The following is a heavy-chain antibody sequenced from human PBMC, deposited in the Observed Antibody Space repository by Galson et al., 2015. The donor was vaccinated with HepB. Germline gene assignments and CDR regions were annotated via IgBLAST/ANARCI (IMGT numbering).Heavy chain of an antibody. CDR1: GLTFSTFA. D-gene: IGHD1-26*01. CDR2: ISGSGTTI. Sequence: SLRLSCAASGLTFSTFAMGWVRQAPGKGLVWVSIISGSGTTIFYADSVKGRFAISRDNAKKSLSLQMHSLRAEDTAVYYCARDVGDFYYYGMDVWGQGTTVTVSS. J-gene: IGHJ6*02. V-gene: IGHV3-11*04. CDR3: ARDVGDFYYYGMDV.